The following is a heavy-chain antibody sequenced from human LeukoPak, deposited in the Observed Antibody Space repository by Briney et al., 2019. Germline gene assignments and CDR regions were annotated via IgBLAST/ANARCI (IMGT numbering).Heavy chain of an antibody. J-gene: IGHJ3*02. CDR3: ARLTALAGHRGAFDI. V-gene: IGHV4-39*01. D-gene: IGHD6-19*01. CDR2: IHYNGNT. Sequence: SETLSLTCNVSGGSIGGHTFYWDWIRQPPGKGLEWIATIHYNGNTFYNPSLESRVAISIDMSKSQFSLHLSSVTAADTAIYYCARLTALAGHRGAFDIWGPGTMVTVSS. CDR1: GGSIGGHTFY.